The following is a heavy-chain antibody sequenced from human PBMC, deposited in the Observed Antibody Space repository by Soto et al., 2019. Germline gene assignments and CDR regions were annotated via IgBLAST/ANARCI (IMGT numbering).Heavy chain of an antibody. CDR1: GYTITSYD. Sequence: GASVKVSCKASGYTITSYDMNWVRQETGQGLEWMGWMNPNSGNTGYAQKFQGRVTMTRNTSISTAYMELSSLRSEDTAVYYCARGSRFCSGGSCYGYWGQGTLVTVSS. CDR2: MNPNSGNT. D-gene: IGHD2-15*01. CDR3: ARGSRFCSGGSCYGY. J-gene: IGHJ4*02. V-gene: IGHV1-8*01.